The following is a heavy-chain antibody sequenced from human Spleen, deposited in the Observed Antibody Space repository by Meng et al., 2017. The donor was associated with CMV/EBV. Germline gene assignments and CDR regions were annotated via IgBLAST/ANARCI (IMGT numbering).Heavy chain of an antibody. D-gene: IGHD2-2*01. V-gene: IGHV3-21*01. CDR3: ASESAYCTSTSCWGYFDY. Sequence: GESLKISCAASGFIFSNYWMTWVRQAPGKGLEWVSSISTSSSHIYYADSVKGRFTISRDNAKNSLYLQMNSLRAEDTAVYYCASESAYCTSTSCWGYFDYWGQGTLVTVSS. J-gene: IGHJ4*02. CDR1: GFIFSNYW. CDR2: ISTSSSHI.